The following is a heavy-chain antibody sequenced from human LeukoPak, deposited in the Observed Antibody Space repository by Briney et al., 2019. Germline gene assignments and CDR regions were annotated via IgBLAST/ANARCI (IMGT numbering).Heavy chain of an antibody. CDR1: GGSISSNY. CDR2: IYYSGST. CDR3: ARDLYTDV. V-gene: IGHV4-59*01. J-gene: IGHJ6*03. Sequence: SETLSLTCTLSGGSISSNYWSWIRQPPGKGLEWIGYIYYSGSTNYNPSLKSRVTISVDTSKNQVSLKLSSVTAADTALYYCARDLYTDVWGKGTTVTVSS.